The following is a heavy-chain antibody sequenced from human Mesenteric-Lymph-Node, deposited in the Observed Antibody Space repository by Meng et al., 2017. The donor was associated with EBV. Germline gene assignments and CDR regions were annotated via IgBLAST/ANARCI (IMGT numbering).Heavy chain of an antibody. CDR2: IGEINHREIT. V-gene: IGHV4-34*01. Sequence: WGGGLFKSPETLPLTGAVYGGSFGGYYWSWVRQPPGKGLEWIGEIGEINHREITNYSPSLKSRVTMSVDTSNNQFSLKLSSVTAADTAVYYCASRSGHSDYWGQGTLVTVSS. CDR3: ASRSGHSDY. CDR1: GGSFGGYY. D-gene: IGHD3-10*01. J-gene: IGHJ4*02.